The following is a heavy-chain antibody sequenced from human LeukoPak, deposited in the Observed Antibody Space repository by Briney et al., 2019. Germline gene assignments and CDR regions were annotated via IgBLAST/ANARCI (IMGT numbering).Heavy chain of an antibody. CDR3: ARYDSRGSASTRFDY. CDR1: GYSLGKNYY. J-gene: IGHJ4*02. V-gene: IGHV4-38-2*01. Sequence: KTSETLSLTCAVSGYSLGKNYYWGWIRQPPGKGLERIGRIYGTGSTSYNPSLMNRVTMSVDTSKNHFSLKLTSVTAADTAVYYCARYDSRGSASTRFDYWGQGILVTISS. D-gene: IGHD3-16*01. CDR2: IYGTGST.